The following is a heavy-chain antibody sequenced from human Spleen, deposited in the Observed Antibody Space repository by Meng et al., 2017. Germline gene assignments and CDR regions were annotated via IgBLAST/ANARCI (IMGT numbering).Heavy chain of an antibody. Sequence: VALVESGGGLVPAGWSMQLSCAASGFTFSASAVHWVRQASGKGLEWVGRIRSEANGHATSYAASVTGRFTISRDDSKNTAYLLMSSLKTEDTAVYYCTRLSVDPWGRGTLVTVSS. V-gene: IGHV3-73*02. J-gene: IGHJ5*02. CDR3: TRLSVDP. CDR2: IRSEANGHAT. CDR1: GFTFSASA.